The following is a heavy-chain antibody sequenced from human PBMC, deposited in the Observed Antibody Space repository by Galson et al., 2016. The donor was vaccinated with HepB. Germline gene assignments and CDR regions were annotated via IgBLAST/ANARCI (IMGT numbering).Heavy chain of an antibody. CDR1: GYTFRKFG. J-gene: IGHJ6*02. CDR2: VSPYSGWVSPYSGNT. CDR3: ARDRRDCSGGRRCDKTGADV. V-gene: IGHV1-18*01. Sequence: SVKVSCKASGYTFRKFGISWVRQAPGQGLEWMGWVSPYSGWVSPYSGNTYYAEKFQGRVTLTTDTSTTTACLELRSLTLDDTALYYCARDRRDCSGGRRCDKTGADVWGQGTMVTVSS. D-gene: IGHD2-15*01.